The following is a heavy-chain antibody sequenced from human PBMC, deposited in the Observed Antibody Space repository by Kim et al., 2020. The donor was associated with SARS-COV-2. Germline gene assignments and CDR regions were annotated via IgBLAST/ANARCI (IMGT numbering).Heavy chain of an antibody. CDR3: ARGPAAAGACDI. V-gene: IGHV3-13*01. D-gene: IGHD6-13*01. Sequence: YYPGSVKGRFTISRENAKNSLYLQRNGLRAGDTAVYYCARGPAAAGACDIWGQGTMVTVSS. J-gene: IGHJ3*02.